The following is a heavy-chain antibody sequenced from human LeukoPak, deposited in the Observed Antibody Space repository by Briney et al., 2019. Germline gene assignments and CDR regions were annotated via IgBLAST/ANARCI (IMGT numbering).Heavy chain of an antibody. V-gene: IGHV4-39*01. Sequence: SETLSLTCPVSGASLSSSSYYWGWIRQPPGKGLEWIGNIYYSGSTYYNPSLKSRVTLSVDMSKNQLSLKLSSVTAADTAVYYCTRRHYHLLTGYNQSDHWGQGILVTVSS. CDR3: TRRHYHLLTGYNQSDH. CDR1: GASLSSSSYY. J-gene: IGHJ4*02. D-gene: IGHD3-9*01. CDR2: IYYSGST.